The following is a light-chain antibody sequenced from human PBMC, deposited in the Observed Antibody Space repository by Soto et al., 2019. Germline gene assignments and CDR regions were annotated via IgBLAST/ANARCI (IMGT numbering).Light chain of an antibody. J-gene: IGKJ1*01. V-gene: IGKV3-11*01. CDR3: QQRSNWPPEWT. Sequence: EIVLRPSLCTVSWSPGARASLSCRTSQSVSSNYLAWFQQKPGQAPRLLIYDASNRATGIPARFSGSGSGTDFTLTISSLEPEDFAVYYCQQRSNWPPEWTFGQGTKVDVK. CDR1: QSVSSNY. CDR2: DAS.